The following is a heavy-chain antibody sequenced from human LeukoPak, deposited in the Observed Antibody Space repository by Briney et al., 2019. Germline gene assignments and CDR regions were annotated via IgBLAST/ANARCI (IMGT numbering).Heavy chain of an antibody. V-gene: IGHV4-34*01. CDR2: INHSGST. J-gene: IGHJ6*03. CDR1: GGAFSGYD. Sequence: PSQTHSLTCAVYGGAFSGYDWSGIRQPPGKGREWIGEINHSGSTNYNPSLKSRVTISVDPSKNQFSPKLSSVTAAATAVYYCARGYKDYYYYYMDVWGKGTTVTVSS. D-gene: IGHD1-14*01. CDR3: ARGYKDYYYYYMDV.